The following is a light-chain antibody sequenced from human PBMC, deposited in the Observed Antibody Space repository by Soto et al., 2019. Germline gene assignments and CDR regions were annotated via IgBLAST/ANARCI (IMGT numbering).Light chain of an antibody. CDR1: SSNIGNNY. V-gene: IGLV1-51*01. CDR3: ATWDYSLTGEV. Sequence: QSVLTQPPSVSAAPGQKVNISCYGSSSNIGNNYVSWYQQLPGTAPKLLIYDNNKRPSGIPDRFSGSKSGTSGTLDITGLQTGDEADYYCATWDYSLTGEVFGGGAQLTVL. CDR2: DNN. J-gene: IGLJ2*01.